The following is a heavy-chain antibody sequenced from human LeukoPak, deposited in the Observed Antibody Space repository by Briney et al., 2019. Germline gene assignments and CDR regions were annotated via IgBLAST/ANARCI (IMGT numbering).Heavy chain of an antibody. CDR2: ISGSGGST. D-gene: IGHD3/OR15-3a*01. V-gene: IGHV3-23*01. J-gene: IGHJ4*02. CDR3: AKARWAGPTYDFDY. Sequence: GASLRLSCAASGFTFSSYAMSWVRQAPGKGLEWVSAISGSGGSTYYADSVKGRFTISRDNSKNTLYLQMNSLRAEDTAVYYCAKARWAGPTYDFDYWGQGTLVTVSS. CDR1: GFTFSSYA.